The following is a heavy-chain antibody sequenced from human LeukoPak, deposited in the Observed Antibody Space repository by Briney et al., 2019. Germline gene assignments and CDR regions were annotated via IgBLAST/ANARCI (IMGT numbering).Heavy chain of an antibody. CDR1: GYTFTNYE. CDR3: ARVPSIYSGYDLGSLQDY. J-gene: IGHJ4*02. Sequence: GASVKVSCKASGYTFTNYEINWVRQATGHGLEWMGWMNPNSGDTAYAQKFQGRITMTRSTSITTAYMELSGLRSEDTAVYYCARVPSIYSGYDLGSLQDYWGQGTLVTVSS. CDR2: MNPNSGDT. V-gene: IGHV1-8*01. D-gene: IGHD5-12*01.